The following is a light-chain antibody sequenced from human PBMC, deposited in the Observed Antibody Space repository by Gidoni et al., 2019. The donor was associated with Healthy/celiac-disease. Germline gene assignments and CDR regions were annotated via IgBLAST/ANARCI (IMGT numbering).Light chain of an antibody. V-gene: IGLV2-23*01. CDR1: SSDVGSYNL. Sequence: QSALTQHASVSGPPGQSITISCTGTSSDVGSYNLVSWYQQHPGKAPKLMIYEGSKRPSGVSNRFSGSKSGNTASLTISGLQAEDEADYYCCSYAGSSRVFGGGTKLTVL. J-gene: IGLJ2*01. CDR2: EGS. CDR3: CSYAGSSRV.